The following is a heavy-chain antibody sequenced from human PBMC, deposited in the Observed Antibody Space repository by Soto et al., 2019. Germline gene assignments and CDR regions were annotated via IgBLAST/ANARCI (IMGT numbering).Heavy chain of an antibody. CDR2: IDWDDDK. CDR3: ARMSGSYDFWSGEYYYYYGMDV. CDR1: GFSLSTSGMR. D-gene: IGHD3-3*01. Sequence: SGPTLVNPTQTLTLTCTFSGFSLSTSGMRVSWIRQPPGKALEWLARIDWDDDKFYSTSLKTRLTISKDTSKNQVVLTMTNMDPVDTATYYCARMSGSYDFWSGEYYYYYGMDVWGQGTTVTVSS. V-gene: IGHV2-70*04. J-gene: IGHJ6*02.